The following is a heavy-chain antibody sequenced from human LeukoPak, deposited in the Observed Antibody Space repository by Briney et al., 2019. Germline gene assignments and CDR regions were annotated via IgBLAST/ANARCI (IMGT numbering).Heavy chain of an antibody. J-gene: IGHJ4*02. CDR1: GFTFSLYA. V-gene: IGHV3-23*01. CDR3: ARLTLAAAGVDY. CDR2: ISGSGDNT. Sequence: GGSLRLSCAASGFTFSLYAMSWVRQTPGKGLEWISTISGSGDNTYYAESVKGRFTISRDNSRNTLYLRMKSLRAEDTAMYYCARLTLAAAGVDYWGQGTLVTVSS. D-gene: IGHD6-13*01.